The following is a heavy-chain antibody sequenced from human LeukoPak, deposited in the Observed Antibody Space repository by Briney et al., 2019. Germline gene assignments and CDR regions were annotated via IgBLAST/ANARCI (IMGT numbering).Heavy chain of an antibody. V-gene: IGHV3-7*04. J-gene: IGHJ4*02. CDR2: IKQDESEK. D-gene: IGHD3-10*01. CDR3: ARDHYYRSGSYYVY. CDR1: GFSFSNHW. Sequence: PGGSLRLSCAASGFSFSNHWMNWVRQAPGKGLEWVANIKQDESEKYYVDSVKGRFTISRDNAKNSLYLQMNSLRAEDTAVYYCARDHYYRSGSYYVYWGQGTLVAVSS.